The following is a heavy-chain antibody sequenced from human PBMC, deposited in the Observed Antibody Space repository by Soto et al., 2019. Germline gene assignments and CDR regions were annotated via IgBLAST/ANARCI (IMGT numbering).Heavy chain of an antibody. CDR1: GYSFTGYW. D-gene: IGHD2-2*01. V-gene: IGHV5-51*01. CDR2: IYPGDSDT. CDR3: ARLGFPTEVVPAAPFDP. Sequence: GESLKNSFKGSGYSFTGYWIGWVRQMPGKGLEWMRIIYPGDSDTRYSPSFQGQVTISADKSISTAYLQWSSLKASDTAMYYCARLGFPTEVVPAAPFDPWGQGTLVTVSS. J-gene: IGHJ5*02.